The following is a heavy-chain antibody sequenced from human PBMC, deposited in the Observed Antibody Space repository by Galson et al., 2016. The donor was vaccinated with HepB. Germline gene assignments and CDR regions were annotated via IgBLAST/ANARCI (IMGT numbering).Heavy chain of an antibody. D-gene: IGHD6-19*01. CDR2: IKDDGSKA. CDR3: ARYGDEAGWNFHQ. Sequence: SLRLSCAASGFRFDDHAMHWVRQAPGKGLEWVASIKDDGSKASYADSVKGRFTISRDNVENSLSLQMNSLRAEDTAVFYCARYGDEAGWNFHQWGQGTLVTVSS. J-gene: IGHJ1*01. CDR1: GFRFDDHA. V-gene: IGHV3-7*03.